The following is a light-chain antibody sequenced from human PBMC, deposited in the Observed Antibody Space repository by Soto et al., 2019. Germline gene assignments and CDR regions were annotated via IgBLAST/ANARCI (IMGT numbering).Light chain of an antibody. CDR2: TND. V-gene: IGLV1-44*01. J-gene: IGLJ1*01. Sequence: QSVLTQPHSASGTPGQRVIISCYGSSSNMGTNTVHWFQQFPGTAPKLLIYTNDQRPSGVPDRFSGSNSGTSASLAISGLQSEDEADYYCAVWDDSLNGHVFGTGTKVTVL. CDR3: AVWDDSLNGHV. CDR1: SSNMGTNT.